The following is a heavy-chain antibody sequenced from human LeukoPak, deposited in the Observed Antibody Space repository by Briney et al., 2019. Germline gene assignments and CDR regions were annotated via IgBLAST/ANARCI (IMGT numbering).Heavy chain of an antibody. CDR1: GGSISSHY. V-gene: IGHV4-59*11. CDR3: ARDYYDSSGYYPPPNWFDP. J-gene: IGHJ5*02. D-gene: IGHD3-22*01. Sequence: RTSETLSLTCTVSGGSISSHYWSWIRQPPGKGLEWIGYIYYSGSTNYNPSLKSRVTISVDTSKNQFSLKLSSVTAADTAVYYCARDYYDSSGYYPPPNWFDPWGQGTLVTVSS. CDR2: IYYSGST.